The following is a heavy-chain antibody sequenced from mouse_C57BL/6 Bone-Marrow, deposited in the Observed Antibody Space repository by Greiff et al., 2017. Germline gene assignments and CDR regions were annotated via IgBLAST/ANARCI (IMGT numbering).Heavy chain of an antibody. V-gene: IGHV1-81*01. Sequence: QVQLQQSGAELARPGASVKLSCKASGHTFTSYGISWVKQRTGQGLEWIGEIYPRSGNTYYNEKFKGKATLTADKSSSTAYMELRSLTSEDSAVYFCARQLRLRRKGAMDYWGQGTSVTVSS. CDR2: IYPRSGNT. D-gene: IGHD3-2*02. J-gene: IGHJ4*01. CDR3: ARQLRLRRKGAMDY. CDR1: GHTFTSYG.